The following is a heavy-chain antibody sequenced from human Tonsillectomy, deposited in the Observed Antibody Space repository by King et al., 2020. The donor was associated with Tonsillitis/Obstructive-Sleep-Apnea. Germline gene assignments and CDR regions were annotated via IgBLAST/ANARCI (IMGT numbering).Heavy chain of an antibody. CDR1: GFTFSGSA. D-gene: IGHD1-26*01. J-gene: IGHJ4*02. CDR2: IRSKANGYAS. CDR3: ARYLTEGSWVDY. V-gene: IGHV3-73*02. Sequence: VQLVESGGGLVQPGGSLKLSCAASGFTFSGSAMHWVRQASGKGLEWVGRIRSKANGYASVYAASVKCRFTISRDDSKNTAYLQMNSLKTEDTAVYYCARYLTEGSWVDYWGQGTLVTVSS.